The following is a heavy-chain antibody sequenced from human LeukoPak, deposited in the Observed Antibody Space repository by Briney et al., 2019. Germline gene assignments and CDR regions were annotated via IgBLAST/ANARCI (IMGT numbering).Heavy chain of an antibody. J-gene: IGHJ4*02. CDR1: DGSITTDY. Sequence: SETLSLTCTVSDGSITTDYWSWIRQPPGRGLEWIAYIYNGGSTKYNPSLKSRVTISVDMSNNQFSLRLSSVTAADTAVYYCARPLRSDYRYTFGSWGQGTLVTVSS. D-gene: IGHD3-16*02. CDR3: ARPLRSDYRYTFGS. CDR2: IYNGGST. V-gene: IGHV4-59*08.